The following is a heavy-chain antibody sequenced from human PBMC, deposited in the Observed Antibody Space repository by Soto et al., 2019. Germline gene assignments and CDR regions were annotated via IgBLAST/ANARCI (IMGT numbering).Heavy chain of an antibody. V-gene: IGHV5-51*01. CDR3: ARHKTYYCAYYGMDA. Sequence: PGESLKISCQASGCSFTTYWIAWVRQKPGKGLEWMGVTHPGESQTRYSPSFQGQVTISFDRSTSAAYLQWSSLKASDTAIYYCARHKTYYCAYYGMDAWGQGTTVTVYS. J-gene: IGHJ6*02. CDR1: GCSFTTYW. CDR2: THPGESQT.